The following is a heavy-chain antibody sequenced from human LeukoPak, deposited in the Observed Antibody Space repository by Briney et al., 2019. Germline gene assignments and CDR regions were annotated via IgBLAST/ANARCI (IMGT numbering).Heavy chain of an antibody. CDR2: ISSNGGST. CDR1: GFAFSSYA. V-gene: IGHV3-64D*06. D-gene: IGHD3-3*01. J-gene: IGHJ4*02. CDR3: ARGVPYDSWSGPHYSDY. Sequence: GGSLRLSCSASGFAFSSYAMHWVRQAPGKGLEYVSAISSNGGSTYYADSVKGRFTISRDNSKNTLYLQMSSLRAEDTAVYYCARGVPYDSWSGPHYSDYWGQGTLVTVSS.